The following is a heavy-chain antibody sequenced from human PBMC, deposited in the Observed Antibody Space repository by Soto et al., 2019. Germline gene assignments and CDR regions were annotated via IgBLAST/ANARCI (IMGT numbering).Heavy chain of an antibody. CDR1: GGSISCYY. Sequence: TSETMSLTCSVFGGSISCYYLTWIRQSPGGGLEWIGYIYYNGTTNYNPSLKSRVTISIDTSKSQFSLRLRSLTAADTAVYYCARWSDYGDYYYYGMDVWGQGTTVTVSS. CDR2: IYYNGTT. J-gene: IGHJ6*02. D-gene: IGHD4-17*01. CDR3: ARWSDYGDYYYYGMDV. V-gene: IGHV4-59*13.